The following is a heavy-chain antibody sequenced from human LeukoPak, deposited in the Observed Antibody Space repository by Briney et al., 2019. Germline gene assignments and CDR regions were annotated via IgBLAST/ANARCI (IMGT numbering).Heavy chain of an antibody. CDR2: INQDGSEK. J-gene: IGHJ4*02. CDR1: GLTFRSYW. CDR3: ARERDGRFFDY. V-gene: IGHV3-7*01. D-gene: IGHD5-24*01. Sequence: GGSLRLSCAVSGLTFRSYWMSWVRQAPGKGLEWVANINQDGSEKYFLDSVRGRFTISRDNAKNSLALQMNTLRAEDTAVYYCARERDGRFFDYWGQGTLVAVSS.